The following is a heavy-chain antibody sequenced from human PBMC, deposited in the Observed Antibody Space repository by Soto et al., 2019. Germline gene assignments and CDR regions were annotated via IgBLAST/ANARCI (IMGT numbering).Heavy chain of an antibody. V-gene: IGHV1-69*01. CDR2: IVPLYHSP. D-gene: IGHD2-2*02. CDR1: GIDANTFA. J-gene: IGHJ3*02. CDR3: ETYLNTQQAFTI. Sequence: QVQLVQSGVEVKRPGSSVKVSCKASGIDANTFAISWVRQAPGQGLEWMGGIVPLYHSPMYAQKFQDRITITADEYPTTVYMELSNGRTEDTALYYCETYLNTQQAFTIWSDGTMVAVT.